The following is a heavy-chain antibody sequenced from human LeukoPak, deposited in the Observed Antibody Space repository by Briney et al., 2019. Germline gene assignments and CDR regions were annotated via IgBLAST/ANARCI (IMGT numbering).Heavy chain of an antibody. Sequence: GGSLRLSCATSGFTFSHAWMNWVRQAPGKGLEWVAVISYDGTNKYYGDSVKGRFTISRDNSKNTLYLQMNSLRVEDTAVYYCAGDGLRLWFGELRFDPWGQGTLVTVSS. J-gene: IGHJ5*02. D-gene: IGHD3-10*01. CDR2: ISYDGTNK. CDR3: AGDGLRLWFGELRFDP. V-gene: IGHV3-30*03. CDR1: GFTFSHAW.